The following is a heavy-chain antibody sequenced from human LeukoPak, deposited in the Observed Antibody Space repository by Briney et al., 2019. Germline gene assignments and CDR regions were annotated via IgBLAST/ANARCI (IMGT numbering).Heavy chain of an antibody. Sequence: GGSLRLSCAASGFTFSSYWMHWVRQAPGKGLVWVSRINSDGSSTSYADSVKGRFTISRDNSESTLFLQMNSLRTDDTSVYFCAKYAFNWNAPDGLDIWGQGTMVIVSS. J-gene: IGHJ3*02. V-gene: IGHV3-74*01. CDR1: GFTFSSYW. CDR3: AKYAFNWNAPDGLDI. CDR2: INSDGSST. D-gene: IGHD1-1*01.